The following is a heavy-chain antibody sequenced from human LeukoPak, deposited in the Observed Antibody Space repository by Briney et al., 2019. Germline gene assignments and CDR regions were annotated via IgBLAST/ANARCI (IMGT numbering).Heavy chain of an antibody. Sequence: PGRSLRLSCAASGFIFRGYGMYWVRQAPGKGLEWGALIWFDGSYKNYAESVRGRFMISRDNSNNMLFLDMNSLRDEDTAVYYCARGYKAPGHYYYMDVWGKGTTVSVSS. CDR3: ARGYKAPGHYYYMDV. V-gene: IGHV3-33*01. CDR1: GFIFRGYG. CDR2: IWFDGSYK. J-gene: IGHJ6*03. D-gene: IGHD5-24*01.